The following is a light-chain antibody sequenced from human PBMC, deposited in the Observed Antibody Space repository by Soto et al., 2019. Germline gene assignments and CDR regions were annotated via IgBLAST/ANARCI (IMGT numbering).Light chain of an antibody. J-gene: IGKJ4*01. CDR1: QSVSSY. Sequence: EIVLTQSPATLSLSPGERATLSCRASQSVSSYLAWHQQKPGQAPRLLIYDASNRATGIPARFSGSGSGTDFTLTISSLEPEDFAVYYCQQSSNWLTFGGGTKVEIK. V-gene: IGKV3-11*01. CDR2: DAS. CDR3: QQSSNWLT.